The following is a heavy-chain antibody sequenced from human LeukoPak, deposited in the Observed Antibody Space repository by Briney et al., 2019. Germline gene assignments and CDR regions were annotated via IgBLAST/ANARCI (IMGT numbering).Heavy chain of an antibody. V-gene: IGHV3-30*04. CDR1: GFTFSSYA. Sequence: GGSLRLSCAASGFTFSSYAMHWVRQAPGKGLEWVAVISYDGSNKYYADSVKGRFTISRDNSKNTLYLQMNSLRAEDTAVYYCARYDILTGAGDCWGQGTLVTVSS. D-gene: IGHD3-9*01. CDR2: ISYDGSNK. CDR3: ARYDILTGAGDC. J-gene: IGHJ4*02.